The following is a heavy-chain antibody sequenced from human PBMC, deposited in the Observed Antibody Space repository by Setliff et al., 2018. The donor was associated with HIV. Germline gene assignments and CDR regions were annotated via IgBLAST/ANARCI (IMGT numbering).Heavy chain of an antibody. CDR3: AREMRTIEGGALDI. D-gene: IGHD1-1*01. V-gene: IGHV5-51*01. CDR2: IYPGDSHT. Sequence: PGESLKISCKGSGYSFTSHWIAWVRQKPGKGLEWMGIIYPGDSHTTYSPSFQGQVTISVDTSVSTAYLQWSSLKPSDTAMYYCAREMRTIEGGALDIWGQGTLVTVSS. J-gene: IGHJ3*02. CDR1: GYSFTSHW.